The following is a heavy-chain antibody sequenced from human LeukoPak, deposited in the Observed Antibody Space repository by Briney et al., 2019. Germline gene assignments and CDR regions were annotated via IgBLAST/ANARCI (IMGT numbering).Heavy chain of an antibody. CDR1: GFTFSSYA. CDR2: ISYDGSNK. CDR3: ARSAYCGGDCYRLFDY. V-gene: IGHV3-30-3*01. D-gene: IGHD2-21*02. J-gene: IGHJ4*02. Sequence: PGRSLRLSCAASGFTFSSYAMHWVRQAPGKGLEWVAVISYDGSNKYYADSVKSRFTISRDNSKNTLYLQMNSLRAEDTAVYYCARSAYCGGDCYRLFDYWGQGTLVTVSS.